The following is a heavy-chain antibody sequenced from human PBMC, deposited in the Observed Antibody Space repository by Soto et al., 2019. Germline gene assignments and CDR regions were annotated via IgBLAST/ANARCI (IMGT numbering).Heavy chain of an antibody. D-gene: IGHD5-18*01. CDR3: ARVNTTLVDHFDC. J-gene: IGHJ4*02. V-gene: IGHV3-30*03. Sequence: QPGGSLRLSCVACGFTFRNYGMHWVRQAPGKGLEWVAVIASDGNDKKYADSVKGRFTTSRDKSKNTLYLHMNGLRVEDTAVYYCARVNTTLVDHFDCWGQGTLVTVSS. CDR1: GFTFRNYG. CDR2: IASDGNDK.